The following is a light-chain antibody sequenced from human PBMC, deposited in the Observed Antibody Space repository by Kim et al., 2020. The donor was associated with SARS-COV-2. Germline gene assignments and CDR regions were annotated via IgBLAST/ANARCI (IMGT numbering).Light chain of an antibody. CDR3: QQHSNWPRT. CDR2: DAS. J-gene: IGKJ2*01. V-gene: IGKV3-11*01. Sequence: SLCPGERATLSCRASQSVSRSLGWYQQKPGQPPRLLIYDASNRVTGIPARFSGGGSGTDFTLTISSLEPEDFAVYYCQQHSNWPRTFGQGTKLEI. CDR1: QSVSRS.